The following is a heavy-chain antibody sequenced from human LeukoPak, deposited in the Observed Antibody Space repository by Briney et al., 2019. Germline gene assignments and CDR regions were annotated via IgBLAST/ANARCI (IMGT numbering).Heavy chain of an antibody. V-gene: IGHV3-7*01. CDR1: GFTFSSYW. D-gene: IGHD3-3*01. CDR3: ARDDRTRDFWSGYYTGVGYYYYGMDV. CDR2: IKQDGSEK. J-gene: IGHJ6*02. Sequence: TGGSLRLSCAASGFTFSSYWMSWVRQAPGKGLEWVANIKQDGSEKYYVDSAKGRFTISRDNAKNSLYLQMNSLRAEDMAVYYCARDDRTRDFWSGYYTGVGYYYYGMDVWGQGTTVTVSS.